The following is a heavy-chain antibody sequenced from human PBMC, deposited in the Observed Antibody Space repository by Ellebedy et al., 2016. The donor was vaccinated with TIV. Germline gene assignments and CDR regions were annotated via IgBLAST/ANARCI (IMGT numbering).Heavy chain of an antibody. V-gene: IGHV3-48*02. D-gene: IGHD2-21*02. CDR2: ISRSSNI. CDR3: ARDGAAYCGGDCTSPFDH. J-gene: IGHJ4*02. CDR1: GFTFNSYS. Sequence: GESLKISCAASGFTFNSYSMNWVRQSPGKGLEWVAYISRSSNIYYADSVKGRFTISRDNAKNSLYLQMNSLRDEDTAVYYCARDGAAYCGGDCTSPFDHWGQGTLVTVSS.